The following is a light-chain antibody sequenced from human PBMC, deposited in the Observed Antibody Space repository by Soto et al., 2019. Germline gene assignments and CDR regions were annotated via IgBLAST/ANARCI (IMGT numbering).Light chain of an antibody. Sequence: EIVMTQSPATLSVSPGERATLSCRASQSVSSNLAWYQQKPGQAPRLLIYGASTRATGIPARFSGSGSGTEFTLTISSLQSEGFAVYYRQQYNNWPALTFGGGTKVDIK. V-gene: IGKV3-15*01. CDR2: GAS. CDR1: QSVSSN. J-gene: IGKJ4*01. CDR3: QQYNNWPALT.